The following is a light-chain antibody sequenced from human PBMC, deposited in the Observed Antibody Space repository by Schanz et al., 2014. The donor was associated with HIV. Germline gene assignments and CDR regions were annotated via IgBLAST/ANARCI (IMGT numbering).Light chain of an antibody. Sequence: QSVLTQPPSASGTPGQRVTISCSGSVSNVGSNSVNWYQQFPGAAPKLLIYSNDQRPSGVPDRFSGSKSGTSASLAISGVQSEDEADYYCATWDDSLNGLFGGGTKLTVL. CDR2: SND. J-gene: IGLJ2*01. V-gene: IGLV1-44*01. CDR1: VSNVGSNS. CDR3: ATWDDSLNGL.